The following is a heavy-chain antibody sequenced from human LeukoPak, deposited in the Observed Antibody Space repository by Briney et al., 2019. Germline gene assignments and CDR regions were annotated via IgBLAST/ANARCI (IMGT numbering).Heavy chain of an antibody. CDR3: ARIPRRPTGAAFDI. J-gene: IGHJ3*02. Sequence: ASVKVSCKASGYTFTGYYMHLVRQAPGQGLEWMGWINPNSGGTNYAQKFQGRVTITRDTSISTAYMELSRLRSGDTAVYYCARIPRRPTGAAFDIWGQGTMVTVSS. CDR2: INPNSGGT. D-gene: IGHD2-21*01. CDR1: GYTFTGYY. V-gene: IGHV1-2*02.